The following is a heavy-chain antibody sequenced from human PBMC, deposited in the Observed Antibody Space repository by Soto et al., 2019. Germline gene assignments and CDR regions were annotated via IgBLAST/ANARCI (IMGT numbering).Heavy chain of an antibody. CDR2: ISYDGSNK. CDR3: AKDRASGGYGLGDV. Sequence: QVQLVESGGGVVQPGRSLRLSCVVSGFTFSNYGMHWVRQAPGKGLEWVAVISYDGSNKYHADSVKGRFTISRDNSKDTLYLQRNRLRAEDTAVYYCAKDRASGGYGLGDVWGQGTTVTVSS. D-gene: IGHD5-12*01. V-gene: IGHV3-30*18. CDR1: GFTFSNYG. J-gene: IGHJ6*02.